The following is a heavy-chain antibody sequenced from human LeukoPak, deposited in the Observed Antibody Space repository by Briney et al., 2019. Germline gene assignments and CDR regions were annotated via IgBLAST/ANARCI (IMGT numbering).Heavy chain of an antibody. V-gene: IGHV3-43*02. CDR3: ANGLHGVSFSFDY. CDR1: GFTFGDYS. Sequence: GGSLRLSCAASGFTFGDYSTRWVRQPPEECLGWVSLMNGDGLTALYGDSVRGRFTISRNNSKNSLYLQMNGLTTEDTAFYYCANGLHGVSFSFDYWGRGTLVSVSS. J-gene: IGHJ4*02. CDR2: MNGDGLTA. D-gene: IGHD3/OR15-3a*01.